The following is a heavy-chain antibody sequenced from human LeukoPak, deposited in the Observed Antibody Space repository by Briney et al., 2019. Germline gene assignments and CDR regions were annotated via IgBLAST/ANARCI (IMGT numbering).Heavy chain of an antibody. J-gene: IGHJ4*02. Sequence: SETLSLTCTVSGGSIRSYYWSWIRQPPGKGLEWIGYIHYTGSTNYNPSLKSRVTISVDTSMNQFSLQLSSVTATDTAVYFCARHSSSWYPDYWGQGTLVTVSS. V-gene: IGHV4-59*08. CDR1: GGSIRSYY. CDR3: ARHSSSWYPDY. CDR2: IHYTGST. D-gene: IGHD6-13*01.